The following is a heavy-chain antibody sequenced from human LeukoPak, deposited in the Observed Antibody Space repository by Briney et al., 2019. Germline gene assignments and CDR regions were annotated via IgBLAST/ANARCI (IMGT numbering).Heavy chain of an antibody. Sequence: GGSLRLSCAASGFTVSSNYMNWVRQAPGKGLEWVSVISGGTGGSTYYADSVKGRFTISRDHSKNTLYLQMNSLRAEDTAVYYCAKRGSSSWTQFDYWGQGTLVTVSS. CDR3: AKRGSSSWTQFDY. V-gene: IGHV3-23*01. D-gene: IGHD6-13*01. J-gene: IGHJ4*02. CDR1: GFTVSSNY. CDR2: ISGGTGGST.